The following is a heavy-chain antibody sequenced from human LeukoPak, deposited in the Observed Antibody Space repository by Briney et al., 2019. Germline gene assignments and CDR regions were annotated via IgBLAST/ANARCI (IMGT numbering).Heavy chain of an antibody. J-gene: IGHJ3*02. D-gene: IGHD6-13*01. CDR2: INPSGGST. CDR1: GYTFTGYY. CDR3: AKAEYSSPRGAFDI. V-gene: IGHV1-46*01. Sequence: GASVKVSCKASGYTFTGYYMHWVRQAPGQGLEWMGWINPSGGSTSYAQKFQGRVTMTRDMSTSTVYMELSSLRSEDTAVYYCAKAEYSSPRGAFDIWGQGTTVTVSS.